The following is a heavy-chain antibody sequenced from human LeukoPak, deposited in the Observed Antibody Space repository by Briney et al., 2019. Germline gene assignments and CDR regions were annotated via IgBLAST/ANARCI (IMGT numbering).Heavy chain of an antibody. D-gene: IGHD6-19*01. CDR3: ARAIAVAEGY. J-gene: IGHJ4*02. CDR2: ISGGSGYI. V-gene: IGHV3-21*01. Sequence: GGSLRLSCAASGFTFSSYSMNWVRQAPGKGLEWDSYISGGSGYIYYADSVKGRFTISRDNAKNSLYLQMNSLRAEDTAVYYCARAIAVAEGYWGQGTLVTVSS. CDR1: GFTFSSYS.